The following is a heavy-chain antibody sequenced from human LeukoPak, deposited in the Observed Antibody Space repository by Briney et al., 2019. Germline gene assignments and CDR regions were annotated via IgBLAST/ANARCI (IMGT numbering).Heavy chain of an antibody. CDR3: ARGFKSYYYGSGSIKTYYYYGMDV. V-gene: IGHV3-7*01. D-gene: IGHD3-10*01. J-gene: IGHJ6*02. CDR1: GFTFSSYW. CDR2: IKQDGSEK. Sequence: GGSLRLSCAASGFTFSSYWMSWVRQAPGKGLEWVANIKQDGSEKYYVDSVKGRFTISRDNAKNSLYLQMNSLRAEDTVVYYCARGFKSYYYGSGSIKTYYYYGMDVWGQGTTVTVSS.